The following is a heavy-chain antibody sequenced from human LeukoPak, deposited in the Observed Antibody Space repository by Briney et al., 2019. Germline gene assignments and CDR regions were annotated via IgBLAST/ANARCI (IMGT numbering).Heavy chain of an antibody. CDR2: IWYDGSNK. Sequence: SCKASGGTFRSYGMHWVRQAPGKGLEWVAIIWYDGSNKYYADSVKGRITISRDNSKNTLYLQMNSLRAEDTAVYYCARAWREAAAFVYFHHWGQGTLVTVSS. D-gene: IGHD6-13*01. CDR3: ARAWREAAAFVYFHH. V-gene: IGHV3-33*01. CDR1: GGTFRSYG. J-gene: IGHJ1*01.